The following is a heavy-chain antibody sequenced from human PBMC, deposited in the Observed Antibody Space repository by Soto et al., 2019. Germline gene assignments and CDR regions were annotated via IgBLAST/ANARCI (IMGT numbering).Heavy chain of an antibody. CDR3: ARMESVVPAAAGWFDP. D-gene: IGHD2-2*01. Sequence: PSETLSLTCTVSGGSLSSYYWSWIRQPPGKGLEWIGYIYYSGSTNYNPSLKSRVTISVDTSKNQFSLKLSSVTAADTAVYYCARMESVVPAAAGWFDPWGQGALVTVSS. CDR1: GGSLSSYY. J-gene: IGHJ5*02. CDR2: IYYSGST. V-gene: IGHV4-59*01.